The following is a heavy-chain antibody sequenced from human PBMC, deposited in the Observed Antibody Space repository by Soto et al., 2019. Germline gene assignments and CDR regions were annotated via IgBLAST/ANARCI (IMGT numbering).Heavy chain of an antibody. CDR1: GGTFSSYA. D-gene: IGHD5-12*01. V-gene: IGHV1-69*13. CDR2: IIPIFGTA. CDR3: ARDLMESDGGEYSGPHFDD. J-gene: IGHJ4*02. Sequence: GASVKVSCKASGGTFSSYAISWVRQAPGQGLEWMGGIIPIFGTANYAQKFQGRVTITADESTSTAYMELSSLRSEDTAVYYCARDLMESDGGEYSGPHFDDWGQGTLVTVSS.